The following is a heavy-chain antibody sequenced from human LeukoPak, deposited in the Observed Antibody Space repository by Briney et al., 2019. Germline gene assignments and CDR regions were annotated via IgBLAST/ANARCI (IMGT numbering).Heavy chain of an antibody. Sequence: GGSLRLSCAASGFTFNRYWMSWVRQAPGKELQWVANIKQDGSAKYYVDSVKGRFTISRDNAKNSLYLQMNSLRAEDTAVYYCAKMVTATMRNWFDPWGHGTQVTVSS. CDR1: GFTFNRYW. CDR3: AKMVTATMRNWFDP. V-gene: IGHV3-7*01. J-gene: IGHJ5*02. D-gene: IGHD2-21*02. CDR2: IKQDGSAK.